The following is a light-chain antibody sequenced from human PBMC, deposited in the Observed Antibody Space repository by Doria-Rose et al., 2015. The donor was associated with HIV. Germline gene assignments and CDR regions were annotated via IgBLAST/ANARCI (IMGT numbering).Light chain of an antibody. J-gene: IGKJ1*01. V-gene: IGKV3-20*01. Sequence: DIVMTQSSGTLSLSPGERATLSCRASQSFSSTYLAWYQQKPGQAPSLLIYDGSTRATGIPDRCSASGSGTDFTLTVNRLEPEDFALYYCHQYGTSWTFGQGTKVEI. CDR2: DGS. CDR1: QSFSSTY. CDR3: HQYGTSWT.